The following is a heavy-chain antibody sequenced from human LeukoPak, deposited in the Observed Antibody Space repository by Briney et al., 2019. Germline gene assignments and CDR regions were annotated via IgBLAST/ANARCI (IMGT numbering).Heavy chain of an antibody. D-gene: IGHD3-22*01. Sequence: PSETLSLTCTVSGGSISSSSYYWGWIRQPPGKGLEWIGSIYYSGSTYYNPSLKSRVTISVDTSKNQFSLKLSSVTAADTAVYYCERDHYYDSSGYLVSAFDIWGQGTMVTVSS. CDR3: ERDHYYDSSGYLVSAFDI. CDR2: IYYSGST. CDR1: GGSISSSSYY. J-gene: IGHJ3*02. V-gene: IGHV4-39*07.